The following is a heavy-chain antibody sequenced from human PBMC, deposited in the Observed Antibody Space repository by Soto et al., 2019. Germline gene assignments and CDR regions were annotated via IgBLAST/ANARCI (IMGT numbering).Heavy chain of an antibody. J-gene: IGHJ4*02. CDR3: AREGLGFDY. CDR1: GGSIKNYY. V-gene: IGHV4-4*07. D-gene: IGHD3-16*01. CDR2: IFSTEST. Sequence: SETLSLTCSVSGGSIKNYYWSWIRQPAGKGLEWIGRIFSTESTNFNPSLNSRLSMSVDTSRNQFSLKMRSVTAADTAVYYCAREGLGFDYWGQGTLVTVPQ.